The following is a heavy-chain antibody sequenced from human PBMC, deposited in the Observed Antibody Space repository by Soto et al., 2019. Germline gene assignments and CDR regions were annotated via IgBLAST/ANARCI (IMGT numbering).Heavy chain of an antibody. CDR3: ARDFMTTVPRSRRNWFDP. J-gene: IGHJ5*02. V-gene: IGHV3-48*01. D-gene: IGHD4-17*01. Sequence: GGSLRLSCAASGFTFSSYSMNWVRQAPGKGLEWVSYISSSSSTIYYADSVKGRFTISRDNAKNSLYLQMNSLRAEDTAVYYCARDFMTTVPRSRRNWFDPWGQGTLVTVSS. CDR1: GFTFSSYS. CDR2: ISSSSSTI.